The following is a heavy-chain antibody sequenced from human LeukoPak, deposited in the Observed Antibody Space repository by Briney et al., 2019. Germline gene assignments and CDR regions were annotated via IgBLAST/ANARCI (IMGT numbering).Heavy chain of an antibody. Sequence: PSETLSLTCTVSGGSISSGSYYWSWIRQPAGKGLEWIGRIYTSGSTNYNPSLKSRVTISVDTSKNQFSLKLSSVTAADTALYYCARWGSYYYYYMDVWGKGTTVTVSS. CDR1: GGSISSGSYY. J-gene: IGHJ6*03. CDR2: IYTSGST. D-gene: IGHD7-27*01. V-gene: IGHV4-61*02. CDR3: ARWGSYYYYYMDV.